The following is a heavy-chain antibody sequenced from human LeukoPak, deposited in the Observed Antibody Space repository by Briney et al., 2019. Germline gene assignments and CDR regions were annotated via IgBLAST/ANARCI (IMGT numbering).Heavy chain of an antibody. CDR3: AKDVVVATIRYFDY. D-gene: IGHD5-12*01. J-gene: IGHJ4*02. CDR1: GFTFNSYA. Sequence: PGGSLRLSCAASGFTFNSYAMSWVRQAPGKGLQWVSVISGSGGSTFYADSVKGRFTISRDNSKNTLYLQMNSLRAEDTAVYYCAKDVVVATIRYFDYWGQGTLVTVSS. CDR2: ISGSGGST. V-gene: IGHV3-23*01.